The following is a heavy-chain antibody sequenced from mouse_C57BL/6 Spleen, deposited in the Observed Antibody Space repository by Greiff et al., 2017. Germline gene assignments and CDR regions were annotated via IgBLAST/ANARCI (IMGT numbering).Heavy chain of an antibody. D-gene: IGHD2-12*01. CDR2: INPSSGYT. CDR1: GYTFTSYW. CDR3: AREESNDDGYAMDY. V-gene: IGHV1-7*01. J-gene: IGHJ4*01. Sequence: QVQLKESGAELAKPGASVKLSCKASGYTFTSYWMHWVKQRPGQGLEWIGYINPSSGYTTYNQKFKDKATLTADKSSSTAYMQLSSLTYEDSAVYYCAREESNDDGYAMDYWGQGTSVTVSS.